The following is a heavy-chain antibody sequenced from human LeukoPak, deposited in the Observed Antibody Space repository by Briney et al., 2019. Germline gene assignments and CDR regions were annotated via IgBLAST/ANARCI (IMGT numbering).Heavy chain of an antibody. J-gene: IGHJ4*02. CDR1: GFTFSIYR. D-gene: IGHD6-19*01. V-gene: IGHV3-21*01. CDR2: ISSSSTYI. CDR3: ARVRQWQPHFDY. Sequence: GGSLTLACAASGFTFSIYRMNWVRQAPGQGLEWVSSISSSSTYIYYADSVQGRFTISRDHAKKPLYLQTNSLRAEDTAVYYCARVRQWQPHFDYWGQGTLVTVSS.